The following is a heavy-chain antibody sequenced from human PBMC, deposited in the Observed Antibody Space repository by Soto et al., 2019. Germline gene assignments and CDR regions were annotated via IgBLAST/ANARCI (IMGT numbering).Heavy chain of an antibody. CDR2: ITASGEKL. D-gene: IGHD2-2*01. CDR1: GFSLSSYA. J-gene: IGHJ4*02. CDR3: ARDCSSSSCSVWAY. V-gene: IGHV3-23*01. Sequence: GFLKLFFGASGFSLSSYAMTLVRQAPGKGLEWVSGITASGEKLYYADSVKGRFTVSRDNSKNTLYLQMHSLRADDTAVYYCARDCSSSSCSVWAYWGQGTPVTVSS.